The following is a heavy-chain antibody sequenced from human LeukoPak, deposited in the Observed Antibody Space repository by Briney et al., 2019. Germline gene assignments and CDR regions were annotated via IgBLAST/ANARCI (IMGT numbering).Heavy chain of an antibody. CDR2: INPNSGGT. D-gene: IGHD2-15*01. Sequence: ASVKVSCKSSGYTFIGYYIRWVRQAPGQGLEWMGWINPNSGGTNRAQKFHSRVTTTRDTSISTAYMELSSLTSDDTAVYYCAKRGNSGGAYYAMDVWGQGTTVTVSS. J-gene: IGHJ6*02. V-gene: IGHV1-2*02. CDR1: GYTFIGYY. CDR3: AKRGNSGGAYYAMDV.